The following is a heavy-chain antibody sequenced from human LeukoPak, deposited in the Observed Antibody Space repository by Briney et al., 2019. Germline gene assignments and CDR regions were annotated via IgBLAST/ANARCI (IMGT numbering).Heavy chain of an antibody. V-gene: IGHV1-2*02. J-gene: IGHJ4*02. D-gene: IGHD2-2*02. CDR3: AREPPYCSSTSCYRGGFDY. CDR1: GYTFTGYY. Sequence: ASVKVSCKASGYTFTGYYMHWVRQAPGQGLEWMGWINPNSGGTNYAQKFQGRVTMTRDTSISTAYMELSRPRSDDTAVYYCAREPPYCSSTSCYRGGFDYWGQGTLVTVSS. CDR2: INPNSGGT.